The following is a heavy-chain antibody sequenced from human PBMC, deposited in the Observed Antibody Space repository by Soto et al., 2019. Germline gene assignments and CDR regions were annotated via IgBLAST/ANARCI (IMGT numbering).Heavy chain of an antibody. J-gene: IGHJ4*02. V-gene: IGHV4-59*01. D-gene: IGHD2-15*01. CDR2: IYYSGST. CDR1: GGSISDYY. CDR3: ARRYCSGGSCYAAFDY. Sequence: PSETLSLTCTVSGGSISDYYWSWIRQPPGKGLEWIGYIYYSGSTNYNPSLKSRVTISIDTSKNQFSLKLSSVTAADTAVYYCARRYCSGGSCYAAFDYWGQGTLVTVS.